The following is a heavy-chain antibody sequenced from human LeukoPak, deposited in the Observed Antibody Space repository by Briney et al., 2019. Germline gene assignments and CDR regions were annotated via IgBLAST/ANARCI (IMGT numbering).Heavy chain of an antibody. J-gene: IGHJ3*02. D-gene: IGHD2-21*02. CDR3: ARWESGPPGYCGGDCYSELGAFDI. CDR1: GYTFTSHG. V-gene: IGHV1-18*01. Sequence: ASVKVSCKASGYTFTSHGTSWVRQAPGQGLEWMGWISAYNGNTNYAQKLQGRVTMTTDTPTSTAYMELRSLRSDDTAVYYCARWESGPPGYCGGDCYSELGAFDIWGQGTMVTVSS. CDR2: ISAYNGNT.